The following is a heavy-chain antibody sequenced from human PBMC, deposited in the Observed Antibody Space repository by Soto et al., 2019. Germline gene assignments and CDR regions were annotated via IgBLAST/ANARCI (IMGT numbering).Heavy chain of an antibody. CDR3: ASDLGGYCSSTSCYTTYYYYYYGMDV. J-gene: IGHJ6*02. V-gene: IGHV1-69*13. Sequence: SVKASCKASGGTFSSYAISWVRQAPGQGLEWMGGIIPIFGTANYAQKFQGRVTITADESTSTAYMELSSLRSEDTAVYYCASDLGGYCSSTSCYTTYYYYYYGMDVWGQGTTVTVS. CDR2: IIPIFGTA. D-gene: IGHD2-2*02. CDR1: GGTFSSYA.